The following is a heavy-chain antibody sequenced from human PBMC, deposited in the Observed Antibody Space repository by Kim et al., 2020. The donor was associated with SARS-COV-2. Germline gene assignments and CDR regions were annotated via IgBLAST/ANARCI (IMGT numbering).Heavy chain of an antibody. CDR2: IRSDGSNK. CDR1: GFTFSGYA. CDR3: ARTDGYKSPFGY. D-gene: IGHD5-12*01. Sequence: GGSLRLSCAASGFTFSGYAMRWVRQAPGKGLEWVAFIRSDGSNKYYADSVKGRFTISRDNAKNTLYLQMNSLRAEDTAVYYCARTDGYKSPFGYWGQGTLVTVSS. V-gene: IGHV3-30*04. J-gene: IGHJ4*02.